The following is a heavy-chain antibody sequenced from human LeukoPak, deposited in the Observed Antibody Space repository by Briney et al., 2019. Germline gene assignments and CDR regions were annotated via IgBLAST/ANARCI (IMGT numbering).Heavy chain of an antibody. J-gene: IGHJ6*02. CDR1: GGSISSGGYY. CDR2: IYYSGST. V-gene: IGHV4-31*03. Sequence: SQTLSLTCTVSGGSISSGGYYWSWIRQHPGKGLEWIGYIYYSGSTYYNPSLKSRATISVDTSKNQFSLKLSSVTAADTAVYYCARDLRQQLVRGYGLDVWGQGTMVTVSS. CDR3: ARDLRQQLVRGYGLDV. D-gene: IGHD6-13*01.